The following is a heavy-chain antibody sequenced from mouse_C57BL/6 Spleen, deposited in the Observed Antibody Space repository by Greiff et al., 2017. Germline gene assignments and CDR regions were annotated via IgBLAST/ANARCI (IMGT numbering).Heavy chain of an antibody. V-gene: IGHV1-81*01. CDR1: GYTFTSYG. J-gene: IGHJ4*01. CDR2: IYPRSGNT. D-gene: IGHD2-3*01. Sequence: QVQLQQSGAELARPGASVKLSCKASGYTFTSYGISWVKQRTGQGLEWIGEIYPRSGNTYYNEKFKGKATLTADTSSSTAYMELRSLTSEDSAVYFCARGGGLLTPYAMDYWGQGTSVTVSS. CDR3: ARGGGLLTPYAMDY.